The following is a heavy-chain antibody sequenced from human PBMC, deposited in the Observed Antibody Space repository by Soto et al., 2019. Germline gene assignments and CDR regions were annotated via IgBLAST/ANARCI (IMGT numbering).Heavy chain of an antibody. Sequence: QVQLVESGGGVVQPGRSLRLSCAASGFTFSSYGMHWVRQAPGKGLEWVAVISYDGSNKYYADSVKGRFTISRDNSKNTLYLQMNSLRAEDTAVYYCAIDPRYYYDSSGFEEDYWGQGTLVTVSS. CDR1: GFTFSSYG. D-gene: IGHD3-22*01. J-gene: IGHJ4*02. V-gene: IGHV3-30*03. CDR2: ISYDGSNK. CDR3: AIDPRYYYDSSGFEEDY.